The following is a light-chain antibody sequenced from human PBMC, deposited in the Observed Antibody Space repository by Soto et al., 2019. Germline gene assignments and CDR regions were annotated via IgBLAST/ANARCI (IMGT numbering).Light chain of an antibody. J-gene: IGLJ1*01. CDR3: CSYAGSSTYV. CDR2: EVS. Sequence: QSALTQPASVSGSPGQSITISCTGISSDVGNYNLVSWYQQHPGKAPKLMIYEVSKRPSGVSNRFSGSKSGITASLTNSGLQAEDEADYYCCSYAGSSTYVFGTGTKLTVL. V-gene: IGLV2-23*02. CDR1: SSDVGNYNL.